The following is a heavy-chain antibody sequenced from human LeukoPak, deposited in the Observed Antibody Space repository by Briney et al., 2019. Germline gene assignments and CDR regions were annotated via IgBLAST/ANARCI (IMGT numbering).Heavy chain of an antibody. D-gene: IGHD4-17*01. CDR3: ALSTVTSAEYFQH. Sequence: SETLSLTCTVSGGSISSYYWSWIRQPAGKGLEWIGRIYISGSTNYNPSLKSRVTMSVDTSKNQFSLKLSSVTAADTAVYYCALSTVTSAEYFQHWGQGTLVTVSS. V-gene: IGHV4-4*07. CDR1: GGSISSYY. CDR2: IYISGST. J-gene: IGHJ1*01.